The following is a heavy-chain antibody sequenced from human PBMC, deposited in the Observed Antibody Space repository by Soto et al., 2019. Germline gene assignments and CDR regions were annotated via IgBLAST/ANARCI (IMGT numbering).Heavy chain of an antibody. CDR1: GYSLSTYA. J-gene: IGHJ4*02. CDR3: ARSNIVATISDFRY. V-gene: IGHV1-69*13. Sequence: QVQLVQSGAEVREPGASVKVSCKASGYSLSTYAMHWVRQAPGQSLEWMGWIIPIFGTANYAQKFQGRVTITADESTSTAYMELGSLRSEDTAVYYCARSNIVATISDFRYWGQGTLVTVSS. CDR2: IIPIFGTA. D-gene: IGHD5-12*01.